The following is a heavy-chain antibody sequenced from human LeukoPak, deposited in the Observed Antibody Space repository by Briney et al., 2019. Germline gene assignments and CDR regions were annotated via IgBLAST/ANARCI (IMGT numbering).Heavy chain of an antibody. CDR2: IYSSGRT. CDR3: ARSGTSRYYFYGMDV. D-gene: IGHD1/OR15-1a*01. J-gene: IGHJ6*02. V-gene: IGHV4-4*07. CDR1: GGSITGYF. Sequence: NPSETLSLTCTVSGGSITGYFWSWFRQPAGKSLEWIGRIYSSGRTGYNPSLKSRVTLSVDTSKNQFSLKLSSMTAADTAVYYCARSGTSRYYFYGMDVWGQGTTVTVSS.